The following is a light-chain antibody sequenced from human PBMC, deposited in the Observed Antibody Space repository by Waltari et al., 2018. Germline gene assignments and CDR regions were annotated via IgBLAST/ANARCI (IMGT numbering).Light chain of an antibody. CDR1: QSISSW. CDR2: LAS. V-gene: IGKV1-5*03. CDR3: QQYQSYPLT. J-gene: IGKJ3*01. Sequence: DLQMTQSPSTLSASVGDRVTITCRASQSISSWLAWYQQKPGKVPKLLIYLASSLESGVPSRFSGSGSGTEFTLTISSLQPDDFATYYCQQYQSYPLTFGPGTKVDIK.